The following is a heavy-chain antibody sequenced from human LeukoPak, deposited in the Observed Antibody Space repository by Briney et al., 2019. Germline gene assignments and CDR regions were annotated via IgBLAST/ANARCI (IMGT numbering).Heavy chain of an antibody. V-gene: IGHV3-23*01. Sequence: GGSLRLSCAASGHTFSIYPMSWARHSPGKGLECVSAISGSGGSTYYADSVKGRFTISRDNSKHTLYLQMNSLRAEDTAVYYCAKGGDSYGYPLDYWGQGTLVTVSS. D-gene: IGHD5-18*01. CDR3: AKGGDSYGYPLDY. J-gene: IGHJ4*02. CDR2: ISGSGGST. CDR1: GHTFSIYP.